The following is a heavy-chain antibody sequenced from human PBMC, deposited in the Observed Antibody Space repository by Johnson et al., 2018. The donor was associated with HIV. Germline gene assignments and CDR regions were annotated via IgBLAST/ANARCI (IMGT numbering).Heavy chain of an antibody. Sequence: EMQLVESGGGLVQPGGSLRLSCAASGFTFSSYWMSWVRQAPGKGLEWVANIKQDGSEKYYVDSVKGRFTVSRDNAWNSLFLQMNSLRAEDTAVYYCARDQVAVVSPGAAFDIWGQGTMVTVSS. CDR3: ARDQVAVVSPGAAFDI. V-gene: IGHV3-7*05. CDR1: GFTFSSYW. D-gene: IGHD4-23*01. J-gene: IGHJ3*02. CDR2: IKQDGSEK.